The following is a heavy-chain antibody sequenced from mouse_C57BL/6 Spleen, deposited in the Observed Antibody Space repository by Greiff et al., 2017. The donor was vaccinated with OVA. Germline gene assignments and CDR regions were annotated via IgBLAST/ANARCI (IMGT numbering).Heavy chain of an antibody. Sequence: EVKLQESGAELVRPGASVKLSCTASGFNIKDDYMHWVKQRPEQGLEWIGWIDPENGDTEYASKFQGKATITADTSSNTAYLQLSSLTSEDTAVYYCTLHYYGSSYDYFDYWGQGTTLTVSS. V-gene: IGHV14-4*01. CDR2: IDPENGDT. D-gene: IGHD1-1*01. CDR1: GFNIKDDY. J-gene: IGHJ2*01. CDR3: TLHYYGSSYDYFDY.